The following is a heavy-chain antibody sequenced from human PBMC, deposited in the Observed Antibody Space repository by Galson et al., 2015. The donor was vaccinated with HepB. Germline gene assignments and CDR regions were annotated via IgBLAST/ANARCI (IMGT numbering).Heavy chain of an antibody. V-gene: IGHV3-73*01. CDR1: GFTFSGSA. Sequence: SLRLSCAASGFTFSGSAMNWVRQASGKGLEWVGSIRSKANSYAPAYAASVKGRVTISRDDSKNTAYLQMNSLKTEDTAVYYCVRERGGYFYAYVGQGTLVTVSS. CDR2: IRSKANSYAP. J-gene: IGHJ4*02. D-gene: IGHD3-16*01. CDR3: VRERGGYFYAY.